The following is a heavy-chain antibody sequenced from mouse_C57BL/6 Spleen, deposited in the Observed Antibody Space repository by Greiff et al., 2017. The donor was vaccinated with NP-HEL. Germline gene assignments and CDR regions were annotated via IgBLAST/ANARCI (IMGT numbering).Heavy chain of an antibody. CDR3: ARHDDGNCGRYAMDY. CDR2: FYPGSGSI. Sequence: QVQLKQSGAELVKPGASVKLSCKASGYTFTEYTIHWVKQRSGQGLEWIGWFYPGSGSIKYNEKFKDKATLTEDKSSSTVYMELSRLTSEDSAVYYCARHDDGNCGRYAMDYWGKGTSVTVST. CDR1: GYTFTEYT. D-gene: IGHD1-1*01. V-gene: IGHV1-62-2*01. J-gene: IGHJ4*01.